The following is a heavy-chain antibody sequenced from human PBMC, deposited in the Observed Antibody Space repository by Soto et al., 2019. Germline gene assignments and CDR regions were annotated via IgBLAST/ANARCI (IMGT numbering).Heavy chain of an antibody. Sequence: PGGSLRLSCAASGFTFSSYSMNWVRQAPGKGLEWVSSISSSSSYIYYADSVKGRFTNPRDNAKNSLNQQMNSLKAEDTAVYYCARWPSLRRVYYYYMDVWGKGTTVTVSS. D-gene: IGHD4-17*01. CDR2: ISSSSSYI. J-gene: IGHJ6*03. V-gene: IGHV3-21*01. CDR3: ARWPSLRRVYYYYMDV. CDR1: GFTFSSYS.